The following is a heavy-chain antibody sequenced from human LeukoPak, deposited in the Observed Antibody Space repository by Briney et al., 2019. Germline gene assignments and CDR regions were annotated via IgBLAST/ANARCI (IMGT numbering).Heavy chain of an antibody. D-gene: IGHD3-3*01. CDR1: GFTFGDYA. J-gene: IGHJ4*02. CDR3: TRDTRVVGAFDY. Sequence: GRSLRLSCTASGFTFGDYAMSWVRQAPGKGLEWVGFIRSKAYGGTTEYAASVKGRFTISRDDSKSIAYLQMNSLKTEDTAVYYCTRDTRVVGAFDYWGQGTLVTVSS. CDR2: IRSKAYGGTT. V-gene: IGHV3-49*04.